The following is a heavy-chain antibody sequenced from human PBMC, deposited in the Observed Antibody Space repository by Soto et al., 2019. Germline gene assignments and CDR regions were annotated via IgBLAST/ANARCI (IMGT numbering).Heavy chain of an antibody. CDR2: ISGSGGST. V-gene: IGHV3-23*01. D-gene: IGHD6-13*01. J-gene: IGHJ6*02. Sequence: GGSLRLSCAASGFTFSSYAMSWVRQAPGKGLEWVSAISGSGGSTYYADSVKGRFTISRDNSKNTLYLQMNSLRAEDTAVYYCAKLDGSSWYYYYYGMDVWGQGTTVTVSS. CDR1: GFTFSSYA. CDR3: AKLDGSSWYYYYYGMDV.